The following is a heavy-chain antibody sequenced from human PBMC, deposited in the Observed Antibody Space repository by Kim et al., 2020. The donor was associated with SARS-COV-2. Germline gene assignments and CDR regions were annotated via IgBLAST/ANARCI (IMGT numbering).Heavy chain of an antibody. J-gene: IGHJ4*02. Sequence: GGSLRLSCAASGFAFSSYGMHWVRQAPGKGLEWVAVIWYDGSNKFYADSVRGRFTISRDDFKNTLYLEMNSLRAEDTGVYYCARDWGSGGYFFFDYLGQGTLVTVSS. CDR2: IWYDGSNK. V-gene: IGHV3-33*01. D-gene: IGHD3-10*01. CDR3: ARDWGSGGYFFFDY. CDR1: GFAFSSYG.